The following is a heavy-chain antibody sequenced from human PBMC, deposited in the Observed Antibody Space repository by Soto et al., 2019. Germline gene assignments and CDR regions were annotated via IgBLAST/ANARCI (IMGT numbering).Heavy chain of an antibody. CDR1: GFTFSSYG. CDR3: ARDTAYNWNYVPGY. V-gene: IGHV3-33*01. CDR2: IWYDGSNK. J-gene: IGHJ4*02. Sequence: GGSLRLSCAASGFTFSSYGMHWVRQAPGKGLEWEAVIWYDGSNKYYADSVKGRFTISRDNSKNTLYLQMNSLRAEDTAVYYSARDTAYNWNYVPGYWGQGTLVTVSS. D-gene: IGHD1-7*01.